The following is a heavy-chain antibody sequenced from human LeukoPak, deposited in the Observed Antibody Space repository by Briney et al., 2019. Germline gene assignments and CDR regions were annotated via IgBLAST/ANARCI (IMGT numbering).Heavy chain of an antibody. Sequence: PGGSLRLSCAASGFTFSFYTMNWVRQAPGKGLEWVSYISSSDSTIYYADSVKGRFTISRDNSKNTLYLQMNSLRAEDTAVYYCAKPYYGLGSYYGFNYYAFDYWGQGTLVTVSS. D-gene: IGHD3-10*01. CDR2: ISSSDSTI. CDR1: GFTFSFYT. J-gene: IGHJ4*02. V-gene: IGHV3-48*01. CDR3: AKPYYGLGSYYGFNYYAFDY.